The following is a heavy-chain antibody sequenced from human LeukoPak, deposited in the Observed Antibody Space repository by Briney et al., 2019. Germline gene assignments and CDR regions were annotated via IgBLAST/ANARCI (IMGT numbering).Heavy chain of an antibody. CDR2: ISTSGGST. CDR1: GFTFSSYA. CDR3: ASLTGTSDAFDI. Sequence: GGSLRLSCAASGFTFSSYAMSWVRQAPGKGLEWVSAISTSGGSTYYADSVKGRFTISRDNSKNSLYLQMNSLRAEDTAVYYCASLTGTSDAFDIWGQGTMVTVSS. D-gene: IGHD3-9*01. V-gene: IGHV3-23*01. J-gene: IGHJ3*02.